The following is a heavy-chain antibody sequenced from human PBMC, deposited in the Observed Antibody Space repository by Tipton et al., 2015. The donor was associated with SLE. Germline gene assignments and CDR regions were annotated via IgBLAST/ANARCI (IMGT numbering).Heavy chain of an antibody. CDR1: GFTFHNYW. CDR2: LSTDGSVT. J-gene: IGHJ2*01. D-gene: IGHD1-26*01. CDR3: ARARGVLGGSGWYFEL. V-gene: IGHV3-74*01. Sequence: SLRLSCAASGFTFHNYWMHWVRQAPGKGLVWVSRLSTDGSVTTYADSVKGRLTISRDNSKDTVYLQMNSLRAEDTAVYYCARARGVLGGSGWYFELWGRGTLVTVSS.